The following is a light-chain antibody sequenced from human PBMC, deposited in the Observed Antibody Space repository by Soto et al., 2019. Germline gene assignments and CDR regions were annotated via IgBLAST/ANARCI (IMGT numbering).Light chain of an antibody. CDR3: QKCKVDPFT. CDR2: VAS. CDR1: QDIGNF. V-gene: IGKV1-27*01. Sequence: DIQLTQSPSFLSASVGDRVTISCRASQDIGNFLAWYQQKKGQVPKILIYVASTLQSGVPSRFSGSGSGTDFTLSISSLQPEDVETYYCQKCKVDPFTFGGGTKVDIK. J-gene: IGKJ4*01.